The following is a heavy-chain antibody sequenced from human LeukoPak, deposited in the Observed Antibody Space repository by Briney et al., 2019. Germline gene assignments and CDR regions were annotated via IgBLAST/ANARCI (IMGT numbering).Heavy chain of an antibody. D-gene: IGHD4-17*01. Sequence: ASVKVSCKASGYTFAGYYMHWVRQAPGQVLEWMGWINPNSGGTNYAQKFQGRVTMTRDTSISTAYMELSRLRSDDTAVYYCARGRNTVTTPFDYWGQGTLVTVSS. CDR2: INPNSGGT. CDR3: ARGRNTVTTPFDY. V-gene: IGHV1-2*02. CDR1: GYTFAGYY. J-gene: IGHJ4*02.